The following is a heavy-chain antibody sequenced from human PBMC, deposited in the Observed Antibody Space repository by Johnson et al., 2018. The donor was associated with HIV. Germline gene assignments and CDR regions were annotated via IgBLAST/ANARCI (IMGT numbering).Heavy chain of an antibody. V-gene: IGHV3-30*04. Sequence: QVQLVESGGGVVRPGRSLRLSCVVSGFTFSNYPMHWVRQAPGKGLEWVAVISYDGSNKYYADSVKGRFTISRDNSKNTLYLLINSLSAEDTAVYYCAKGMDSSSWYAFDIWGQGTMVTVSS. CDR1: GFTFSNYP. J-gene: IGHJ3*02. CDR3: AKGMDSSSWYAFDI. D-gene: IGHD6-13*01. CDR2: ISYDGSNK.